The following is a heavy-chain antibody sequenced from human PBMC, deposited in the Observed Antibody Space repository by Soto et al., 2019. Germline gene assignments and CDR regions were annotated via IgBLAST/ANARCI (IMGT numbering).Heavy chain of an antibody. J-gene: IGHJ4*02. Sequence: GGSLRLSCGASGFIFRDYYMSWFRQDPGKGPEWVSHIDSNSGLTRYTDSGKGRFTISRDNGKDALFLQRNSLRAEDTAVYFCVRGETRTDYWSRGILVTVSS. V-gene: IGHV3-11*05. CDR3: VRGETRTDY. CDR2: IDSNSGLT. CDR1: GFIFRDYY. D-gene: IGHD4-17*01.